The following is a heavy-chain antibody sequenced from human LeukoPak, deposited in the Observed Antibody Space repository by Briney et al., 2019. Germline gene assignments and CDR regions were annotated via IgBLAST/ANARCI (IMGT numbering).Heavy chain of an antibody. CDR1: GFTFNTYS. CDR2: NDSSGGYI. CDR3: ARDLGQYYDTSDNWFDP. Sequence: GGSLRLSCETSGFTFNTYSMNWVRQAPGKGLEWVSSNDSSGGYIFYADSVKGRFIISRDNAKNPLYLQMNSLRAEDTAVYYCARDLGQYYDTSDNWFDPWGQGTLVTVSS. D-gene: IGHD3-22*01. V-gene: IGHV3-21*01. J-gene: IGHJ5*02.